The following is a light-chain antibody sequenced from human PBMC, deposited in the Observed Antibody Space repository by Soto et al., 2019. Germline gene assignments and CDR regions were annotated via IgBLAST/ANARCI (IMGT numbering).Light chain of an antibody. J-gene: IGKJ3*01. CDR2: VAS. CDR3: QQRSNWPPEVT. CDR1: QSVGSS. Sequence: EIVLTQSPDTLSLSQGERATLSCRASQSVGSSLAWYQRKPGQAPRLLIYVASNRATGIPARFSGSGSGTDFTLTISSLEPEDFAVYYCQQRSNWPPEVTFGPGPKVDIK. V-gene: IGKV3-11*01.